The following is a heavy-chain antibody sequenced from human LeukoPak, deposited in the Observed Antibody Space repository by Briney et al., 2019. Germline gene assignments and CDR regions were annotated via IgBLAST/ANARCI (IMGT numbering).Heavy chain of an antibody. CDR2: IYYSGST. CDR3: ARVAGSYQYYFDC. V-gene: IGHV4-59*01. CDR1: GGSISSYY. Sequence: SETLSLTCTVSGGSISSYYWSWIRQPPGKGLEWIGYIYYSGSTNYNPSLKSRVTISVDTSKNQFSLKLSSVTAADTAVYYCARVAGSYQYYFDCWGQGTLVTVSS. J-gene: IGHJ4*02. D-gene: IGHD3-10*01.